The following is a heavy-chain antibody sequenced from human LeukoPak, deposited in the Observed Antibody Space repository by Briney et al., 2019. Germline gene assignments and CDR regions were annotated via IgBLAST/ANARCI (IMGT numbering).Heavy chain of an antibody. CDR2: ISSSSSYI. V-gene: IGHV3-21*01. Sequence: PGGSLRLSCAASGFTFSSYSMNWVRQAPGKGLEWVSSISSSSSYIYYADSVRGRFTISRDNAKNSLYLQMNSLRAEDTAVYYCARACSGGSCYSDAFDIWGQGTMVTVSS. J-gene: IGHJ3*02. CDR3: ARACSGGSCYSDAFDI. CDR1: GFTFSSYS. D-gene: IGHD2-15*01.